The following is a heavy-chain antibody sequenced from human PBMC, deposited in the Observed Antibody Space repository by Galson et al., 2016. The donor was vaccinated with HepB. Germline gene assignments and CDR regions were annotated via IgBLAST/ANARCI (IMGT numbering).Heavy chain of an antibody. CDR2: IQHSGRT. D-gene: IGHD4-11*01. Sequence: ETLSLTCTVSGGPLDTTNSWSWVRQPPGKGLEWLGEIQHSGRTNYNSSLKSRLSMSVDKSDNQFSLRLTSVTAADTAVYYCARVRSLQYYYGMDVWGQGTTVTGSS. CDR3: ARVRSLQYYYGMDV. J-gene: IGHJ6*02. CDR1: GGPLDTTNS. V-gene: IGHV4-4*02.